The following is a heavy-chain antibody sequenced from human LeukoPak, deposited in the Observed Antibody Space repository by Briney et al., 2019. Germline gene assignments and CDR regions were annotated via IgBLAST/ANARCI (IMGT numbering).Heavy chain of an antibody. Sequence: TSETLSLTCSVSGGSISNYYWSWIRQSPGKGPEWIGYIYNSGSTNYNPSLKSRVTISVDTSKNQFSLKLSSVTAADTAVYYCAREARYYDILTGYPRAYYMDVWGKGTTVTISS. J-gene: IGHJ6*03. D-gene: IGHD3-9*01. V-gene: IGHV4-59*01. CDR2: IYNSGST. CDR1: GGSISNYY. CDR3: AREARYYDILTGYPRAYYMDV.